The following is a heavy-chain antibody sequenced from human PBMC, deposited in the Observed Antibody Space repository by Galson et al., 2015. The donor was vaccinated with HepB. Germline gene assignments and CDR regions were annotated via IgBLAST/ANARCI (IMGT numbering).Heavy chain of an antibody. V-gene: IGHV3-48*02. CDR3: ARSRSSGRGASDI. D-gene: IGHD6-19*01. CDR2: ISSGSGTI. Sequence: SLRLSCAASRFTFSSYSMNWVRQAPGKGLEWVSYISSGSGTIYYADSAKGRFTISRDNVKNSLYLQMDSLRDEDTAVYYCARSRSSGRGASDIWGQGTMVTVSS. J-gene: IGHJ3*02. CDR1: RFTFSSYS.